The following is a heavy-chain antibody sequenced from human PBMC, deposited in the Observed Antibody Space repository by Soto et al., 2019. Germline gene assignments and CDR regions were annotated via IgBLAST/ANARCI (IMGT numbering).Heavy chain of an antibody. J-gene: IGHJ4*02. CDR1: GGSIYRSGYY. Sequence: SETLSLTCTVSGGSIYRSGYYWGWIRQPPGRGLEWIGNIDYNGVTYSNPSLKSRVTISRDTSKNQFSLKLTSVTAADTALYYCGKVLVGATGHTESDSWGPGTLVTVSS. V-gene: IGHV4-39*01. D-gene: IGHD2-15*01. CDR3: GKVLVGATGHTESDS. CDR2: IDYNGVT.